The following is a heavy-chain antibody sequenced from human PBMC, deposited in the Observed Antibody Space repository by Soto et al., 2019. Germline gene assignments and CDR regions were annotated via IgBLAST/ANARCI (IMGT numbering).Heavy chain of an antibody. V-gene: IGHV3-21*01. CDR2: ISSSSYI. CDR3: ARELEPPYFDL. CDR1: GFTFSSYS. Sequence: GGSLRLSCAASGFTFSSYSMNWVRQAPGKGLEWVSSISSSSYIYYADSVKGRFTISRDNAKNSLYLQMNSLRAEDTAVYYCARELEPPYFDLWGRGTLVTVSS. J-gene: IGHJ2*01. D-gene: IGHD1-1*01.